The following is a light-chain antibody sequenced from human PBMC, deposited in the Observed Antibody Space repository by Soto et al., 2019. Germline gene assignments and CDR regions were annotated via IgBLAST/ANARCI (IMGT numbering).Light chain of an antibody. J-gene: IGLJ1*01. Sequence: QSALAQPASVSGSPGQSITISCTGTSSDVGGYNYVSWYQQFSGKAPKLLIYDVTNRPSGVSDRFSGSKSGNTASLTISGLQAEDEADYSCSSYTSSSTPWVFGTGTKVTVL. CDR3: SSYTSSSTPWV. CDR1: SSDVGGYNY. CDR2: DVT. V-gene: IGLV2-14*01.